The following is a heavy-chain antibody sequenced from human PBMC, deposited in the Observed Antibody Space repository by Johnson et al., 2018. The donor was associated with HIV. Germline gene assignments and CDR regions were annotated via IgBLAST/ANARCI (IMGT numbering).Heavy chain of an antibody. D-gene: IGHD2-15*01. Sequence: QVQLVESGGGVVQPGRSLRLSCAASGFTLSSYAMHWVRQAPGKGLEWVALISYDGSNKYYTDPVKGRFTISRANAKNSLYLQMNSLRAEDTAVYYCAREGWYIVVVVAATRGRGAFDIWGQGTMVTVSS. CDR3: AREGWYIVVVVAATRGRGAFDI. V-gene: IGHV3-30-3*01. CDR2: ISYDGSNK. J-gene: IGHJ3*02. CDR1: GFTLSSYA.